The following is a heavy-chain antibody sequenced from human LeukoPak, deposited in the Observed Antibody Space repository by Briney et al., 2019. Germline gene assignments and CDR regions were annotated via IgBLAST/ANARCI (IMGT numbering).Heavy chain of an antibody. CDR2: IYTSGST. CDR1: GGSISRYY. Sequence: SSETLSLTCTVSGGSISRYYWSWLRQPAGKGLEWIGRIYTSGSTNYNPSLKSRVTILVDTSKNQFSLKLNSVTAADTAVYYCARDRRQRDYFDFWGQGARVSVSS. J-gene: IGHJ4*02. CDR3: ARDRRQRDYFDF. D-gene: IGHD1-1*01. V-gene: IGHV4-4*07.